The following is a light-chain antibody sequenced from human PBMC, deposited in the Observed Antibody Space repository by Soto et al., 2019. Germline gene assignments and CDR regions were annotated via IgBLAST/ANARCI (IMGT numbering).Light chain of an antibody. CDR2: DVS. Sequence: QSALTQPRSVSGSTGQSVTISCTGTSSDVGRYNYVSWYQHHPGTAPKVMIYDVSERPSGVPDRFSGSKSGNTASLTISGLQAEDEADYYCCSYAGSPRFVFGTGTKLTVL. V-gene: IGLV2-11*01. J-gene: IGLJ1*01. CDR3: CSYAGSPRFV. CDR1: SSDVGRYNY.